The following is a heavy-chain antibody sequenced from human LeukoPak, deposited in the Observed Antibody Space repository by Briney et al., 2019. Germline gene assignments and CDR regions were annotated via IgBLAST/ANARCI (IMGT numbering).Heavy chain of an antibody. V-gene: IGHV4-59*08. CDR3: ARMGGYSGYATH. D-gene: IGHD5-12*01. Sequence: SETLSLTCTVSGGSISTHYWSWIRQPPGKGLEWIGYIHYSGTTNYNPSLKNRVTISLDTSKNQFSLNLGSVTAADTAVYFCARMGGYSGYATHWGQGTLVTVSS. J-gene: IGHJ4*02. CDR1: GGSISTHY. CDR2: IHYSGTT.